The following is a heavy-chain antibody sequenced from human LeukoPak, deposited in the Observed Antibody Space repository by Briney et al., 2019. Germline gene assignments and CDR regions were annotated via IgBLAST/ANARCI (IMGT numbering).Heavy chain of an antibody. CDR3: AKDPYGSGSYILDY. CDR2: ISGSGGST. CDR1: GFTFSSYA. D-gene: IGHD3-10*01. V-gene: IGHV3-23*01. Sequence: GGSLRPSCAASGFTFSSYAMSWVRQAPGKGLEWVSAISGSGGSTYYADSVKGRFTISRDNSKNTLYLQMNSLRAEDTAVYYCAKDPYGSGSYILDYWGQGTLVTVSS. J-gene: IGHJ4*02.